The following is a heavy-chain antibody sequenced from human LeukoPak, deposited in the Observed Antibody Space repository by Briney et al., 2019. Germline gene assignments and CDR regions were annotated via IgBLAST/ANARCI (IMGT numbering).Heavy chain of an antibody. V-gene: IGHV4-39*07. CDR1: GGSITSSSYY. J-gene: IGHJ5*02. CDR2: IYYSGST. Sequence: SETLSLTCTVSGGSITSSSYYWGWIRQPPGKGLEWIGSIYYSGSTYYNPSLKSRVTISVDTSKNQFSLKLTSVTAADTAVYYCARGSRWFDPWGQGTLVTVSS. CDR3: ARGSRWFDP.